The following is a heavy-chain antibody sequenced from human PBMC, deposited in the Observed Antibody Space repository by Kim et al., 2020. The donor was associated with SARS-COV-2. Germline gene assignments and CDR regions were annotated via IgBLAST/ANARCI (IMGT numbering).Heavy chain of an antibody. CDR3: ARDGTMVRGVITHYYGMDV. CDR2: ISIYNGDT. CDR1: NYTFSSYG. V-gene: IGHV1-18*01. Sequence: ASVKVSCKASNYTFSSYGISWVRQAPGQGLEWMGWISIYNGDTRYAQNFQGRVTVTTDTSTRTAYVELRSLRSDDTAVYYCARDGTMVRGVITHYYGMDVWGQGTTVTVSS. D-gene: IGHD3-10*01. J-gene: IGHJ6*02.